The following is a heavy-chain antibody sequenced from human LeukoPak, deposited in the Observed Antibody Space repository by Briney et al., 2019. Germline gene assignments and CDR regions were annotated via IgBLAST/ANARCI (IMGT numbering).Heavy chain of an antibody. D-gene: IGHD3-16*01. CDR2: INPKSGFT. CDR3: ARPQGAHYWYFDL. V-gene: IGHV1-2*02. CDR1: GYIFSDYY. J-gene: IGHJ2*01. Sequence: ASVKASCKASGYIFSDYYIHWVRQAPGQGLEWMGLINPKSGFTDYSQKFQGRVTMTRDTSIGTAYMELSRLRSDDTAVYYCARPQGAHYWYFDLWGRGSLVTVSS.